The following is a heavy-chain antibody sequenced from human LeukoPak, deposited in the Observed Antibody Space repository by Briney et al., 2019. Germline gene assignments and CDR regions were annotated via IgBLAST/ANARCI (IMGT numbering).Heavy chain of an antibody. CDR3: ARDRVTMVRGVNYYFDY. CDR1: GFTFSSYW. CDR2: IKQDGSEK. J-gene: IGHJ4*02. Sequence: PGGSLRLSCAASGFTFSSYWMSWVRQAPGKGLEWVANIKQDGSEKYYVDSVKGRFTISRDNAKSSLYLQMNSLRAEDTAVYYCARDRVTMVRGVNYYFDYWGQGTLVTVSS. D-gene: IGHD3-10*01. V-gene: IGHV3-7*05.